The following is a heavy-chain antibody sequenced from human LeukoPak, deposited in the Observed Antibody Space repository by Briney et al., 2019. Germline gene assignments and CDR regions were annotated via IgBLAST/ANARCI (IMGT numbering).Heavy chain of an antibody. Sequence: GGSLRLSCAASGFTVSYNYMNWVRQAPGTGLEWVSVVYSGGSTYYADSVKGRFTISRDNSKNTVYLQMNSLRAEDTAVYFCASGGRYGLLDYWGQGTLVTVSS. V-gene: IGHV3-53*01. CDR3: ASGGRYGLLDY. CDR1: GFTVSYNY. D-gene: IGHD5-18*01. J-gene: IGHJ4*02. CDR2: VYSGGST.